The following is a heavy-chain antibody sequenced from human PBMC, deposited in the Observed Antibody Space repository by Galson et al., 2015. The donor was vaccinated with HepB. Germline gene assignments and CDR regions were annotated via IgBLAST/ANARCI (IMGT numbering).Heavy chain of an antibody. J-gene: IGHJ3*01. D-gene: IGHD4-17*01. Sequence: SLRLSCAASGFTFSSCTMNWVRQAPGEGLEWVSFISSSGNVLYNADSVKGRFTISRDNAKNSLYLQMHSLRAEDTAVYYCVRDRHDFGDYGAFDVWGQGTMVTVSS. CDR1: GFTFSSCT. CDR3: VRDRHDFGDYGAFDV. V-gene: IGHV3-48*04. CDR2: ISSSGNVL.